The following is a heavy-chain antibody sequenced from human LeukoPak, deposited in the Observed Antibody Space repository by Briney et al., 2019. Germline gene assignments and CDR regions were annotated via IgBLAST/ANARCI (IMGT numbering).Heavy chain of an antibody. V-gene: IGHV4-39*01. J-gene: IGHJ4*02. CDR3: AEGQQLVLWGY. Sequence: PSETLSLTCTLSGGSISSSGYYWGWIRLPPGKGLEWIGSIYHSGSTYYNPSLKSRATISVDTSKNQFSLKLSSVTAADTAVYYCAEGQQLVLWGYWGQGTLVTVSS. D-gene: IGHD6-13*01. CDR1: GGSISSSGYY. CDR2: IYHSGST.